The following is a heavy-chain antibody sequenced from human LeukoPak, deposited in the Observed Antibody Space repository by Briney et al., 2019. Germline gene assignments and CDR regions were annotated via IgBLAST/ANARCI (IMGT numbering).Heavy chain of an antibody. D-gene: IGHD4-17*01. CDR3: ARATYGDPYYYYYYMDV. Sequence: PGGSLRLSCAASGFTFSTYWMTWVRQAPGKGLEWVASIKQDGSEKYFVDSVKGRFSISRDNAKNSLYLQMNSLRAEDTAVYYCARATYGDPYYYYYYMDVWGKGTTVTISS. V-gene: IGHV3-7*03. CDR2: IKQDGSEK. CDR1: GFTFSTYW. J-gene: IGHJ6*03.